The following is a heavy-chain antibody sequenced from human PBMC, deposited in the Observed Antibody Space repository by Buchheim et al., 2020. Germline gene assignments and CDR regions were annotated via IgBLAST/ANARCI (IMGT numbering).Heavy chain of an antibody. J-gene: IGHJ4*02. CDR2: ISRTGDGT. V-gene: IGHV3-23*01. Sequence: EVQLLQSGGGLVQPGGSLRLSCAVSGFTFSIYDMTWVRQAPGKGLEWVSSISRTGDGTTYADSVKGRFTISRDNSTNTLYLQMNSLRAEDTAVYYCARSVNWNQDYWGQGTL. D-gene: IGHD1-1*01. CDR3: ARSVNWNQDY. CDR1: GFTFSIYD.